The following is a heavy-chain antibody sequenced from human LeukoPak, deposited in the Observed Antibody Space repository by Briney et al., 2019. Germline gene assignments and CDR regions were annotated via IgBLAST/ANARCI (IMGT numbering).Heavy chain of an antibody. J-gene: IGHJ4*02. CDR3: ARIPAYYYDSSGNDY. V-gene: IGHV2-70*11. CDR1: GFSLSTSGMC. Sequence: ESGPTLVNPTQTLTLTCTFSGFSLSTSGMCVSWIRQPPGKALEWLARIDWDDDKYYSTSLKTRLTISKDTSKNQVVLTMTNMDPVDTATYYCARIPAYYYDSSGNDYWGQETLVTVSS. CDR2: IDWDDDK. D-gene: IGHD3-22*01.